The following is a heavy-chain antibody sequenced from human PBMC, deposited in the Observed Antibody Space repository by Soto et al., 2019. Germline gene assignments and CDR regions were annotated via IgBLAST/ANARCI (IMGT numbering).Heavy chain of an antibody. D-gene: IGHD2-21*02. CDR1: GGTFSSYA. V-gene: IGHV1-69*13. CDR3: ARRRGRYCGGDCYFDY. Sequence: VKFSCKASGGTFSSYAISWVRQAPGQGLEWMGGIIPIFGTANYAQKFQGRVTITADESTSTAYMELSSLRSEDTAVYYCARRRGRYCGGDCYFDYWGQGTLVTVSS. J-gene: IGHJ4*02. CDR2: IIPIFGTA.